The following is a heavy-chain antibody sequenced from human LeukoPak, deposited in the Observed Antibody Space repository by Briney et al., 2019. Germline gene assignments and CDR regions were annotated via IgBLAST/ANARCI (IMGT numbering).Heavy chain of an antibody. Sequence: ASVKVSCKASGYTFTSYAMHWVRQAPGQRLEWMGWINTGNGNTKFSQNVQGRVTITRDTSASSAYMELSSLRSEDTAVYYCAKYSSSWHFVYWGQGTLVTVPS. CDR2: INTGNGNT. CDR1: GYTFTSYA. V-gene: IGHV1-3*04. CDR3: AKYSSSWHFVY. D-gene: IGHD6-13*01. J-gene: IGHJ4*02.